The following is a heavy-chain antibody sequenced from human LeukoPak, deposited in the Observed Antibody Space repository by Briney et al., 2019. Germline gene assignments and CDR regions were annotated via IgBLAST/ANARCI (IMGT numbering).Heavy chain of an antibody. CDR2: ITSGITT. D-gene: IGHD6-19*01. V-gene: IGHV3-23*01. J-gene: IGHJ6*02. CDR1: GFTFSNFW. Sequence: GGSLRLSCAASGFTFSNFWMHWVRQAPGKGLEWVSVITSGITTFYADSVRGRFTISRDNSKNTLYLQMNSLRAEDTAVYYCAKDLASGWTYYYYGMDVWGRGTTVTVSS. CDR3: AKDLASGWTYYYYGMDV.